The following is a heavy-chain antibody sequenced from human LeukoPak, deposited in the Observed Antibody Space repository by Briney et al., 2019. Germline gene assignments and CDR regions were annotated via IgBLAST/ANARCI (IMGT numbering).Heavy chain of an antibody. CDR1: GYTFTGYY. CDR3: ARANSGYDPFDY. D-gene: IGHD5-12*01. Sequence: ASVKVSCKASGYTFTGYYMHWVRQAPGQGLEWMGWINPNSGGTNYAQKFQGRVTMTRDTSISTAYMELSRLRSDDTAVYYCARANSGYDPFDYWGQGTLVTVSS. CDR2: INPNSGGT. J-gene: IGHJ4*02. V-gene: IGHV1-2*02.